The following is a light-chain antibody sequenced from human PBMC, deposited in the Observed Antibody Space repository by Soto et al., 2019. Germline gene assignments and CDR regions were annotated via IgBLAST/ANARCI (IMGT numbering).Light chain of an antibody. CDR2: DVS. Sequence: QSALTQPASVSGSPGHSITIFCTGTSSDVGAYNYDSWYQQYPGEAPKVIIYDVSHRPAGVSNRFSGSKSGNTASLTISGLQTQDEADYYCSSYTSATTYVFGTGTKVTVL. J-gene: IGLJ1*01. CDR3: SSYTSATTYV. CDR1: SSDVGAYNY. V-gene: IGLV2-14*01.